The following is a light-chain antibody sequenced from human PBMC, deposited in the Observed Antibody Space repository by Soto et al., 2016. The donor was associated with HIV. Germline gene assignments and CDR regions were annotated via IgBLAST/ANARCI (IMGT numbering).Light chain of an antibody. CDR3: QQLNSYVSIT. Sequence: QLAQSPSFLSASVGDRVTITCRASQGISNFLAWYQQKPGKAPKLLIYAASTLHSGVPSRFSGSGSGTEFTLTISSLQPEDFATYYCQQLNSYVSITFGQGTRLEIK. V-gene: IGKV1-9*01. CDR1: QGISNF. CDR2: AAS. J-gene: IGKJ5*01.